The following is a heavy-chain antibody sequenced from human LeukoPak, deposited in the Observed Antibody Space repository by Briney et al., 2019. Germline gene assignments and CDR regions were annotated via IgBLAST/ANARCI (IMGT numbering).Heavy chain of an antibody. D-gene: IGHD3-22*01. J-gene: IGHJ3*02. Sequence: ASVKVSCKASGYTFTSYYMHWVRQAPGQGLEWMGWINPKSGGTNYAQKFQGRVTMTRDTSISTAYMELSRLRSDDTAVYYCARGVPYYYDSRGAFDIWGQGTMVTVSS. CDR3: ARGVPYYYDSRGAFDI. CDR2: INPKSGGT. CDR1: GYTFTSYY. V-gene: IGHV1-2*02.